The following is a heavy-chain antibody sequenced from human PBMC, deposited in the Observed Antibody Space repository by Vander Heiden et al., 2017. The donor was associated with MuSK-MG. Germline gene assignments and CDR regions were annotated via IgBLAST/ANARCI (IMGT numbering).Heavy chain of an antibody. CDR3: ARRGPMTTLLYYFDS. D-gene: IGHD2-21*01. CDR1: GFTFSTYW. Sequence: EVQLVESGGGLVQPGGSLRLSCAASGFTFSTYWMSWVRQAPGRGLEWVANIKQDGSENYYVDSVKGRFTISRDNAKSSLYLQMNSLWAEDTAVYYCARRGPMTTLLYYFDSWGQGTLVTVSS. CDR2: IKQDGSEN. J-gene: IGHJ4*02. V-gene: IGHV3-7*03.